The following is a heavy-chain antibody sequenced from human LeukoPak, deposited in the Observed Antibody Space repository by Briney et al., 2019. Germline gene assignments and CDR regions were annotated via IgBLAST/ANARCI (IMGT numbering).Heavy chain of an antibody. CDR3: ARGTKYGMDV. Sequence: GGSLRLSCAASGFTFSSYAMSWVRQAPGKGLEWVAVIWYDGSNKYYADSVKGRFTISRDNSKNTLYLQMNSLRAEDTAVYYCARGTKYGMDVWGQGTTVTVSS. J-gene: IGHJ6*02. V-gene: IGHV3-33*01. CDR1: GFTFSSYA. CDR2: IWYDGSNK. D-gene: IGHD1-7*01.